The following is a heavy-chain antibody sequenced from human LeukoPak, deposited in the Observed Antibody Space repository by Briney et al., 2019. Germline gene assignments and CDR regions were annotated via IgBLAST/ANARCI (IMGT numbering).Heavy chain of an antibody. V-gene: IGHV3-23*01. CDR2: ISGSGGST. J-gene: IGHJ4*02. CDR3: AKSGCDY. CDR1: GVTFSSYA. Sequence: GGSLRLSCAASGVTFSSYAMIWVRQAPGKGLEWVSGISGSGGSTYYADSVKGRFTISRDNSKNPLYLQMNSTRAEDTAVYYCAKSGCDYWGQGTLVTVSS. D-gene: IGHD4/OR15-4a*01.